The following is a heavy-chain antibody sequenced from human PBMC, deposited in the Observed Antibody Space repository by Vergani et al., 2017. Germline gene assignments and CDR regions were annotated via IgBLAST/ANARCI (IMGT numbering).Heavy chain of an antibody. D-gene: IGHD6-19*01. J-gene: IGHJ4*02. V-gene: IGHV4-4*03. CDR3: ATIGYRSWGYYLDY. CDR2: ICHTEDT. CDR1: GISISSNNC. Sequence: QVQLQESGPGLVKPPGTLSLPCAVSGISISSNNCWTCVRQPPGKGLEWIEAICHTEDTKYSPSLKSRVTVSVDESRNLLSLRLISVTAADTAVCYCATIGYRSWGYYLDYWGQGILVTVSS.